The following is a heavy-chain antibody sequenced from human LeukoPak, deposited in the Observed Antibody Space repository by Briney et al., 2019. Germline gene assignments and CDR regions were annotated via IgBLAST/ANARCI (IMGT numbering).Heavy chain of an antibody. Sequence: GASGKVSCKPSGYTFTSYDINWVRQATGQGLEWMGWMNPNSGNTGCAQKFQGRVTMTRNTSISTAYIELSSLTAEDTAVYYCARGRTAMDYGMDVWGQGATVTVSS. V-gene: IGHV1-8*01. CDR1: GYTFTSYD. D-gene: IGHD5-18*01. CDR3: ARGRTAMDYGMDV. J-gene: IGHJ6*02. CDR2: MNPNSGNT.